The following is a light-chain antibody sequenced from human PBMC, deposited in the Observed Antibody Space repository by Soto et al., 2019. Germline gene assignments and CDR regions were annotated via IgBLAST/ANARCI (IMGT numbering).Light chain of an antibody. CDR1: SSNIGNNY. Sequence: QSVLTQPPSVSAAPGQKVTISCSGSSSNIGNNYVSWYQQLPGTAPKLLIYDNNKRPSGIPDRFSGSKSGTSATLGITGLQTGDEADYYCGTWDSSLGAYVSGTGTKLTVL. V-gene: IGLV1-51*01. CDR2: DNN. J-gene: IGLJ1*01. CDR3: GTWDSSLGAYV.